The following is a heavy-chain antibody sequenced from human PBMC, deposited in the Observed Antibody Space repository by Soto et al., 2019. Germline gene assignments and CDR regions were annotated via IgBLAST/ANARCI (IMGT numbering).Heavy chain of an antibody. D-gene: IGHD4-17*01. CDR2: IKSKTDGGTT. CDR3: TTHRLRPRQDFQH. CDR1: GFTFSNAW. V-gene: IGHV3-15*01. Sequence: GGSLRLSCAASGFTFSNAWMSWVRQAPGKGLEWVGRIKSKTDGGTTDYAAPVKGRFTISRDDSKNTLYLQMNSLKTEDKAVYYCTTHRLRPRQDFQHWGQGTLVTVS. J-gene: IGHJ1*01.